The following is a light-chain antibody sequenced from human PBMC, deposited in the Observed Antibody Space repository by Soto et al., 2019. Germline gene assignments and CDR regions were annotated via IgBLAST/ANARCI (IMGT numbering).Light chain of an antibody. Sequence: QSALTQPAAVSGSPGQSNTISCTGTSSDVGSYKLVSWYQQHPGKAPKLMIYEGSKRPSGVSNRFSGSKSGNTASLTISGLQAEDGADYYCCSYAGSSTVVFGGGTKLTVL. CDR1: SSDVGSYKL. CDR2: EGS. CDR3: CSYAGSSTVV. V-gene: IGLV2-23*01. J-gene: IGLJ2*01.